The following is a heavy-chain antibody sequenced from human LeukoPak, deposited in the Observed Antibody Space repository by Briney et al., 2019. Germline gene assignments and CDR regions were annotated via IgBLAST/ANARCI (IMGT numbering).Heavy chain of an antibody. D-gene: IGHD2-2*01. CDR3: ARAGTDIVVAHDY. CDR2: IYYSGST. Sequence: SETLSLTCTVSGYSITTYYSNLLRQPPGKGLEWIGYIYYSGSTNYNPSLKSRVTISVDTSKNQFSLKLSSVTAADTAVYYCARAGTDIVVAHDYWGQGTLVTVSS. CDR1: GYSITTYY. J-gene: IGHJ4*02. V-gene: IGHV4-59*01.